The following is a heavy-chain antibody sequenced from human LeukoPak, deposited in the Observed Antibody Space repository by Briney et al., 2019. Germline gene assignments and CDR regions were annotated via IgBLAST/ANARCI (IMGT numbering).Heavy chain of an antibody. CDR3: ARKDFSSGSFSY. J-gene: IGHJ4*02. Sequence: GGSLRLSCAVSGFPFTRFYMSWIRQAPGKGLEWISYIGLSGSPLDYADSVRGRFTISRDNAKNSLYLEMGSLRAEDTAVYYCARKDFSSGSFSYWGQGTLVTVSS. CDR2: IGLSGSPL. CDR1: GFPFTRFY. V-gene: IGHV3-11*04. D-gene: IGHD3-22*01.